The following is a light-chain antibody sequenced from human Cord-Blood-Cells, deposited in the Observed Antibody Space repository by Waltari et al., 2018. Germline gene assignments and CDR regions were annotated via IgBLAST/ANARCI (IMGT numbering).Light chain of an antibody. CDR2: DAS. J-gene: IGKJ4*01. CDR1: QDISNY. V-gene: IGKV1-33*01. Sequence: DIQMTQFPSSLSASVGHRVTITCQASQDISNYLNWYQQKPGKAPKLLIYDASNLETGVPSRFSGSGSGTDFTFTISSLQPEDIATYYCQQYDNLPLTFGGGTKVEIK. CDR3: QQYDNLPLT.